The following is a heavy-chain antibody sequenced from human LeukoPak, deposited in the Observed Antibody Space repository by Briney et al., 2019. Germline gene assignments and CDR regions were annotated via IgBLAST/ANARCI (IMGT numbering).Heavy chain of an antibody. CDR2: IIPILGIP. CDR1: GGTFSSYA. D-gene: IGHD2-21*02. J-gene: IGHJ2*01. V-gene: IGHV1-69*04. CDR3: ATEAIVVVTARDYWYFDL. Sequence: SVKVSCKASGGTFSSYAISWVRQAPGQGLEWMGRIIPILGIPNYAQKFQGRATITADKSTTTAYMELSSLRSEDTAVYYCATEAIVVVTARDYWYFDLWGRGTLVTVSS.